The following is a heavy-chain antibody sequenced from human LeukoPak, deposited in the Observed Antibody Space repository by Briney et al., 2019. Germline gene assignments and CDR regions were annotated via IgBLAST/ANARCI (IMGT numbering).Heavy chain of an antibody. D-gene: IGHD6-13*01. Sequence: SETLSLTCAVSGYSISSGYYWGWIRQPPGKGLEWIGSIYHSGSTYYNPSLKSRVTISVDTSKNQFSLKLSSVTAADTAVYYCARELRAAAARYGANWFDPWGQGTLVTVSS. V-gene: IGHV4-38-2*02. CDR3: ARELRAAAARYGANWFDP. CDR2: IYHSGST. J-gene: IGHJ5*02. CDR1: GYSISSGYY.